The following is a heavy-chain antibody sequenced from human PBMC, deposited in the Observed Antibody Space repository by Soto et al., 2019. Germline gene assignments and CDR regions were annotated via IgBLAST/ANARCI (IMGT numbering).Heavy chain of an antibody. CDR3: ARSRVVAATREYYFDY. CDR2: IYHSGST. J-gene: IGHJ4*02. Sequence: SETLFPTCAVSGGPISSCGFSRSWIPPPPRKGLEWIGYIYHSGSTYYNPSLKSRVTISVDRSKNQFSLKLSSVTAADTAVYYCARSRVVAATREYYFDYWGQGTLVTVSS. D-gene: IGHD2-15*01. CDR1: GGPISSCGFS. V-gene: IGHV4-30-2*01.